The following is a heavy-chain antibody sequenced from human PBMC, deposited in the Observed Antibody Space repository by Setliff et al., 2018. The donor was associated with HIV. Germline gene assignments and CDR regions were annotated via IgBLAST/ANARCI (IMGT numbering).Heavy chain of an antibody. CDR2: INPSGGST. CDR1: GYSFSDYY. J-gene: IGHJ3*02. Sequence: ASVKVSCKASGYSFSDYYIHWLRQAPGHGFQWMGIINPSGGSTSYAQKFQGRVTMTRDTSISTAYMELSRLRSDDTAVYYCARDLQIVAYAFDIWGQGTMVTVSS. D-gene: IGHD2-15*01. CDR3: ARDLQIVAYAFDI. V-gene: IGHV1-2*02.